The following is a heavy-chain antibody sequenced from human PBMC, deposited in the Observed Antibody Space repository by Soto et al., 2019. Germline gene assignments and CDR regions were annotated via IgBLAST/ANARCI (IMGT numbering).Heavy chain of an antibody. D-gene: IGHD3-10*01. CDR1: GFTFSSYG. Sequence: GGSLRLSCAASGFTFSSYGMHWVRQAPGKGLEWVAVISYDGSNKYYADSVKGRFTISRDNSKNTLYLQMNSLRAEDTAVYYCAKKGQTREGRHYYYYMDVWGKGTTVTVSS. V-gene: IGHV3-30*18. CDR2: ISYDGSNK. CDR3: AKKGQTREGRHYYYYMDV. J-gene: IGHJ6*03.